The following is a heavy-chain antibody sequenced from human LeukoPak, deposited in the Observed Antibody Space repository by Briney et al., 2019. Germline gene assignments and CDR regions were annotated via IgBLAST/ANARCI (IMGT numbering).Heavy chain of an antibody. D-gene: IGHD2-8*02. V-gene: IGHV4-39*01. J-gene: IGHJ4*02. CDR2: IYYSGST. CDR3: ARGRRIVLVVYAWYYFDY. CDR1: GGSISSSSYY. Sequence: SETLSLTCTVSGGSISSSSYYWGWIRQPPGKGLEWIGSIYYSGSTYYNPSLKSRVTISVDTSKNQFSLKLSSVTAADTAVYYCARGRRIVLVVYAWYYFDYWGQGTLVTVSS.